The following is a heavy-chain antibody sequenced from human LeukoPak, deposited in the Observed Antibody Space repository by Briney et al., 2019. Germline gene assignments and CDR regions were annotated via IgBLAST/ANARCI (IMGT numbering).Heavy chain of an antibody. V-gene: IGHV4-59*08. J-gene: IGHJ3*02. Sequence: SETLSLTCTVSGGSISTYCWSWIRQPPGKGLEWIGYIYYSGSTNYNPSLKSRVTISVDTSNNQFSLKLSSVTAADTAVYYCARQQWLEQDAFDIWGQGTMVTVSS. CDR2: IYYSGST. D-gene: IGHD6-19*01. CDR1: GGSISTYC. CDR3: ARQQWLEQDAFDI.